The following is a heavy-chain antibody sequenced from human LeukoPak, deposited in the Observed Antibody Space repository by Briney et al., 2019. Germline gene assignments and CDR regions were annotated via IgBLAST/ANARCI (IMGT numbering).Heavy chain of an antibody. Sequence: SQTLSLTCAISGDSVSSNSAVWNWIRQSPSRGLEWLGRTYYGSKWYDDYAVSVKSRITINPDTSKNQSSLQLNSVTPEDIAMYYCTRGGAAAGFDYWGQGTLVTVSS. D-gene: IGHD6-13*01. J-gene: IGHJ4*02. CDR3: TRGGAAAGFDY. CDR2: TYYGSKWYD. V-gene: IGHV6-1*01. CDR1: GDSVSSNSAV.